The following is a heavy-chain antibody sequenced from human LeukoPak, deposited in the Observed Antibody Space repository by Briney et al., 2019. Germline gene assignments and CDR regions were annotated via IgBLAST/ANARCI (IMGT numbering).Heavy chain of an antibody. J-gene: IGHJ3*02. CDR1: GGSVSSGSYY. CDR3: ARGKHDAFDI. CDR2: IYYSGST. V-gene: IGHV4-61*01. Sequence: SETLSLTCTVSGGSVSSGSYYWSWLRQPPGRGLEWIGYIYYSGSTNYNPSLKSRVTISVDTSKNQFSLKLSSVTAADTAVYYCARGKHDAFDIWGQGTMVTVSS.